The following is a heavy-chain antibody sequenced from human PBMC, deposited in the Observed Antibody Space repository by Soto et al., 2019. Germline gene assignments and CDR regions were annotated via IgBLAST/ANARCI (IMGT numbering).Heavy chain of an antibody. Sequence: SETLSLICAVYGGSFSAYYWSWIRQPPGKGLEWIGEINHSGSTNYNPSLKSRVTISVDTSKNQFSLRLSSVTAADTAVYYCARGHTFTHYYDSSGLAYWGQGTLLTVSS. CDR1: GGSFSAYY. CDR3: ARGHTFTHYYDSSGLAY. CDR2: INHSGST. J-gene: IGHJ4*02. D-gene: IGHD3-22*01. V-gene: IGHV4-34*01.